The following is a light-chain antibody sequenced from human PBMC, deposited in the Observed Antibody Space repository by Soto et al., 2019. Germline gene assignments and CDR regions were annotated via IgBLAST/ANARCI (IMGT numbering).Light chain of an antibody. CDR1: QTVNTDF. J-gene: IGKJ2*01. Sequence: EIVLTQSPGTLSLSPGDRVTLSCRASQTVNTDFVAWYQQKPGQAPRLLIFGSSKRATDIPDRFSGSGSGTDFTLTISRLDPEDFAVYHCQHFGDSPPRYTFGEGTKLEIK. V-gene: IGKV3-20*01. CDR2: GSS. CDR3: QHFGDSPPRYT.